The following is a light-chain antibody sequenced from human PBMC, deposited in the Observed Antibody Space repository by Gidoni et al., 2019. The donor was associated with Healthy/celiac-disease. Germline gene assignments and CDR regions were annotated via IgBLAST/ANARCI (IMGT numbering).Light chain of an antibody. CDR1: QSVSSY. Sequence: EIVLTQSPATLSLSPGERATLSCRASQSVSSYLAWYQQKPDQAPRLLIYDASNRATGIPARFSGSGSGTDFTLTISSLEPEDFAVYYCQQRSNWPATFGPGTEVDIK. CDR2: DAS. J-gene: IGKJ3*01. V-gene: IGKV3-11*01. CDR3: QQRSNWPAT.